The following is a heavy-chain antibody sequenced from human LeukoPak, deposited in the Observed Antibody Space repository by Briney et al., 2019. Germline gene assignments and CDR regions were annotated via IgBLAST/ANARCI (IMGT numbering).Heavy chain of an antibody. J-gene: IGHJ6*02. V-gene: IGHV1-69*13. CDR1: GGTFSSYA. CDR3: ARAIVVVPAAIFGEDYYYYGMDV. Sequence: SVKVSCKASGGTFSSYAISWVRQAPGQGLEWMGGIIPIFGTANYAQKFQGRVTITADESTSTAYMELSSLRSEDAAVYYCARAIVVVPAAIFGEDYYYYGMDVWGQGTTVTVSS. D-gene: IGHD2-2*02. CDR2: IIPIFGTA.